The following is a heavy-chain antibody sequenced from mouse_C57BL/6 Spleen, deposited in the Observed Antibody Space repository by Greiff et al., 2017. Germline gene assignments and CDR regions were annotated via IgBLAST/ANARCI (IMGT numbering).Heavy chain of an antibody. CDR3: ARDYGNYKGWFAY. V-gene: IGHV1-81*01. CDR1: GYTFTSYG. J-gene: IGHJ3*01. Sequence: QVQLQQSGAELARPGASVKLSCKASGYTFTSYGISWVKQRPGQGLEWIGEIYPRSGNTYYNEKFKGKATLTADKSSSTAYMELRSLTSEDSAVYFCARDYGNYKGWFAYWGQGTLVTVSA. D-gene: IGHD2-1*01. CDR2: IYPRSGNT.